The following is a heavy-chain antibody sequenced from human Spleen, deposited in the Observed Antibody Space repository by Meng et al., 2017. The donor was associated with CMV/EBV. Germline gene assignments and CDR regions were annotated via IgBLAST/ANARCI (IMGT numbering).Heavy chain of an antibody. CDR3: AKDVPYNGWRGFDY. J-gene: IGHJ4*02. CDR1: GFSFSSDS. D-gene: IGHD5-12*01. Sequence: GGSLRLSCAASGFSFSSDSMNWVRQAPGKGLEWVSAVSGGGGIFYADSVQGRFTISKDTSRNTLYLQMNSLRDGDTAVYYCAKDVPYNGWRGFDYWGQGTLVTVSS. V-gene: IGHV3-23*01. CDR2: VSGGGGI.